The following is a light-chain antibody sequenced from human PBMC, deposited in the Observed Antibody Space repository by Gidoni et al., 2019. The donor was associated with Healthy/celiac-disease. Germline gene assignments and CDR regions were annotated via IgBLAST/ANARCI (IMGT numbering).Light chain of an antibody. CDR3: QQYNNWPPGT. CDR2: GAS. V-gene: IGKV3-15*01. CDR1: QSVSST. J-gene: IGKJ2*01. Sequence: DIVMTQSPATLSVSPGERATLSCRASQSVSSTLAWYQQKPGQAPRLLIYGASTRATGIPARFSGSGSGTEFTLTISSLQSEDFAVYYCQQYNNWPPGTFGQGTKLEIK.